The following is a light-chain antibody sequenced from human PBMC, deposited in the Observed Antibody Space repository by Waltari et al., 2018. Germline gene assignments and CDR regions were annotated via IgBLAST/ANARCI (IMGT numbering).Light chain of an antibody. CDR2: EDS. Sequence: SYELTQPPSVSVSPGQTARITCSGAALPKKYAYWYQQKSGQAPVLVIYEDSKRPSGIPERFSGSSSGTMATLTISGAQVEDEADYCCYSTDSSGNHRGVFGGGTKLTVL. CDR3: YSTDSSGNHRGV. J-gene: IGLJ2*01. CDR1: ALPKKY. V-gene: IGLV3-10*01.